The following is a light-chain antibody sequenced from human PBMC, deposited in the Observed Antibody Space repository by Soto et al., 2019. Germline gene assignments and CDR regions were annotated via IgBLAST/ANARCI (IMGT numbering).Light chain of an antibody. Sequence: QSALTQPASVSGSPGQSITISCTGTSSDIGGYNYVSWCQQHPGKAPKLLIYDVGRRPSGVSNRFSGSKSGNTASLTISGLQAEDEADYYCSSYTTSNSVVFGGGTQLTVL. CDR1: SSDIGGYNY. CDR3: SSYTTSNSVV. CDR2: DVG. J-gene: IGLJ2*01. V-gene: IGLV2-14*03.